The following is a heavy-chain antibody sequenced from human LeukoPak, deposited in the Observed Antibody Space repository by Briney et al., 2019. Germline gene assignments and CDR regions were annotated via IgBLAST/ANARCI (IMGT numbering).Heavy chain of an antibody. J-gene: IGHJ5*02. CDR2: ISGGSGDIT. V-gene: IGHV3-23*01. CDR1: GYTFSDYT. CDR3: ARNLAGDYFPNWFDP. Sequence: GGSLRLSCAVSGYTFSDYTMSWVRQTPGKGLEWVSAISGGSGDITYYADSVKGRFTVSRDNSKNTLFLQLNSLGAEDTAVYYCARNLAGDYFPNWFDPWGQGTLVTVSS. D-gene: IGHD7-27*01.